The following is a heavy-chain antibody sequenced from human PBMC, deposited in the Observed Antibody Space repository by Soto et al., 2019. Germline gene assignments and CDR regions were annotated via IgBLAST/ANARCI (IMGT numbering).Heavy chain of an antibody. V-gene: IGHV4-59*01. Sequence: SETLSLTCSVSGGSIDTYYWSWIRQSPWTGLEWLGCISYTGSTDSNPSLKSRVAMSVDTSKNQFSLKLSSVTAADTAVYYCARGGSTWPYYFDYWVQGTLVTVCS. CDR1: GGSIDTYY. CDR2: ISYTGST. J-gene: IGHJ4*02. D-gene: IGHD6-13*01. CDR3: ARGGSTWPYYFDY.